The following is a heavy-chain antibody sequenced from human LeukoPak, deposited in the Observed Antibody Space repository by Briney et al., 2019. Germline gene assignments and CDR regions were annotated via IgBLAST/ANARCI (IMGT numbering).Heavy chain of an antibody. Sequence: PSETLSLTFTVSGGSISNYYWYWMRQPPGKGLEWIGHTFYSGNANYNPSLKSRVTISVVTSKNQFSLNLSSVTAADTAVYYCAKGGPEASAGLSWFDPWGQGTLVTVSS. J-gene: IGHJ5*02. CDR1: GGSISNYY. CDR2: TFYSGNA. D-gene: IGHD1-14*01. CDR3: AKGGPEASAGLSWFDP. V-gene: IGHV4-59*01.